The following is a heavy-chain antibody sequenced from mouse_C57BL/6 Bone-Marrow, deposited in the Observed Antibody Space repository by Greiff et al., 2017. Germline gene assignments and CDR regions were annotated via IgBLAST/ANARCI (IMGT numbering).Heavy chain of an antibody. CDR3: ARDYDYELDY. J-gene: IGHJ2*01. CDR2: IDPSDSYT. Sequence: QVQLQQPGAELVKPGASVKLSCKASGYTFTSYWMQWVKQRPGQGLEWIGEIDPSDSYTNYNQKFKGKATLTVDTSSSTAYMQLSSLTSEDSAVDYCARDYDYELDYWGQGTTLTVSS. V-gene: IGHV1-50*01. CDR1: GYTFTSYW. D-gene: IGHD2-4*01.